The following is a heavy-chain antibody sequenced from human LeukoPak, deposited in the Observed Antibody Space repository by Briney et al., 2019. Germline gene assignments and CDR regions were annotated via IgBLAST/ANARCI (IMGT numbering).Heavy chain of an antibody. D-gene: IGHD6-6*01. CDR3: ARGSEYTSSTNYYFDY. Sequence: PGGSLRLSCAASGFTFSSYWMGWVRQAPGKGLEWVANIKQDGSEKHYVDSVKGRFTISRDNAKKSLFLHMNSLRVEDTAVYYCARGSEYTSSTNYYFDYLGQGTLVTVSS. J-gene: IGHJ4*02. V-gene: IGHV3-7*01. CDR1: GFTFSSYW. CDR2: IKQDGSEK.